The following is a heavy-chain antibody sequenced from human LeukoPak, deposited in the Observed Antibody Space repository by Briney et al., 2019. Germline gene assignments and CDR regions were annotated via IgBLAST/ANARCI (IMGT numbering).Heavy chain of an antibody. Sequence: GGSLRLSCAAPGFTFSSYWMNWARQAPGKGLEWVADIKEDGSEKYYVDSVKGRFTISRDNAKYSLYLQMNSLRAEDTAVYFCGRDGRIVPDYWGQGTLVTVSS. CDR1: GFTFSSYW. J-gene: IGHJ4*02. V-gene: IGHV3-7*03. D-gene: IGHD2-21*01. CDR2: IKEDGSEK. CDR3: GRDGRIVPDY.